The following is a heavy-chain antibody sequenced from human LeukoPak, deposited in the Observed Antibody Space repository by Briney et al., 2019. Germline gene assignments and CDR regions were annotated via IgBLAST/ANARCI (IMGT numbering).Heavy chain of an antibody. V-gene: IGHV4-31*03. CDR3: ARVSGSSADY. J-gene: IGHJ4*02. D-gene: IGHD1-26*01. CDR1: GGSISSGGYY. Sequence: KPSETLSLTCTVSGGSISSGGYYWSWIRQHPGKGLEWIGYIYYSGSTYYNPSLMSRVTISVDTSKNQFSLKLSSVTAADTAVYYCARVSGSSADYWGQGTLVTVSS. CDR2: IYYSGST.